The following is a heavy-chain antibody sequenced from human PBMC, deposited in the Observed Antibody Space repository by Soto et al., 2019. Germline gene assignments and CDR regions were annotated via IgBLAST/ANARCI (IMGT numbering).Heavy chain of an antibody. CDR1: GGSMYGGTSY. CDR2: VYYSGTT. J-gene: IGHJ5*02. V-gene: IGHV4-39*01. Sequence: SETLSLTCTVSGGSMYGGTSYWGWIRQPPGKGLEWIGVVYYSGTTYYNTSLESRVTISIDMSEDQFSLTLSSVTAADTAVYYCAKCADNWFDPWGPGTLVTVSS. CDR3: AKCADNWFDP.